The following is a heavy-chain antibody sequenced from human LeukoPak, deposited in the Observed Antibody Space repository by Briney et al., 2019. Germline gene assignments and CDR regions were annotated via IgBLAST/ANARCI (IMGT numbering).Heavy chain of an antibody. CDR3: ARGATSLSYFDS. D-gene: IGHD2/OR15-2a*01. J-gene: IGHJ4*02. V-gene: IGHV4-59*01. CDR1: GGSISTYY. Sequence: PPETLSLTCAVSGGSISTYYWSSIRQPPGKGLEWIGYIYYSGSTNYNPSLKSRVTISVDTSKNQFSLKLSSVTAADTAVYYGARGATSLSYFDSRGQGTLVTVSS. CDR2: IYYSGST.